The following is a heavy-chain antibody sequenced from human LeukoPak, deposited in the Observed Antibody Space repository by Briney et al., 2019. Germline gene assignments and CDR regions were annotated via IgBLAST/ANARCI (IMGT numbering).Heavy chain of an antibody. Sequence: GGSLRLSCAASGFTFSSYSMNWVRQAPGKGLEWVSSISSSSSYIDYADSVKGRFTISRNNAKPSLYLQMNSLRAEDTAVYYCARDASYDILTGHYYHYGMDVWGQGTTVTVSS. CDR2: ISSSSSYI. CDR3: ARDASYDILTGHYYHYGMDV. D-gene: IGHD3-9*01. V-gene: IGHV3-21*01. CDR1: GFTFSSYS. J-gene: IGHJ6*02.